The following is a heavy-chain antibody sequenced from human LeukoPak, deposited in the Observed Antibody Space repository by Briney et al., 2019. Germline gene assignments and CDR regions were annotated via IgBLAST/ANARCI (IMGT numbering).Heavy chain of an antibody. CDR1: GGTFSSYA. CDR3: ARDLTGPMTTVTSGAFHI. V-gene: IGHV1-69*05. J-gene: IGHJ3*02. CDR2: IIPIFGTA. Sequence: SVKVSCKACGGTFSSYAISWVRQAPGQGLELMGGIIPIFGTAKYAQKFQGRVTITTDESTSTAYMELSSLRSEDTAVYYCARDLTGPMTTVTSGAFHIWGQGTMVTVS. D-gene: IGHD4-17*01.